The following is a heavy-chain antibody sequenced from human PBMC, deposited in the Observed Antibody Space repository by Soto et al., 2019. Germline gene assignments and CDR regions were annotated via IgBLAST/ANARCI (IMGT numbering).Heavy chain of an antibody. V-gene: IGHV4-31*03. J-gene: IGHJ6*02. CDR1: GGSISSGGYY. CDR2: IYYSGST. CDR3: ARGYVLRFLEWLAGLDV. Sequence: QVQLQESGPGLVKPSQTLSLTCTVSGGSISSGGYYWSWIRQHPGKGLEWIGYIYYSGSTYYNPALTSRVTISVDTSKNQFSLKLSSVTAADTAVYYCARGYVLRFLEWLAGLDVWGQGTTVTVSS. D-gene: IGHD3-3*01.